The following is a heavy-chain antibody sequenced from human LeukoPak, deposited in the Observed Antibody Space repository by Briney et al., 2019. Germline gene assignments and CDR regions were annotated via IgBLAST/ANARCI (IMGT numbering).Heavy chain of an antibody. CDR3: ARSRGGYYYGSGAGVHY. CDR1: GGSFSGYY. V-gene: IGHV4-34*01. Sequence: PSETLSLTCAVYGGSFSGYYWSWIRQPPGKGLEWIGEINHSGSTNYNPSLKSRVTISVDTSKNQFSLKLSSVTAADTAVYYCARSRGGYYYGSGAGVHYWGQGTLVTVSS. J-gene: IGHJ4*02. D-gene: IGHD3-10*01. CDR2: INHSGST.